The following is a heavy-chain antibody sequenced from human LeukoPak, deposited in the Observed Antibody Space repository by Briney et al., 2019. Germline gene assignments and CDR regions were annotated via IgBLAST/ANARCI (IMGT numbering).Heavy chain of an antibody. J-gene: IGHJ4*02. Sequence: GGSLRLSCAASGFAFSDFHMSWIRQAPGKGLEWVSYIKIGGESIYYAASVEGRFAISRDYAKNSMHLQMNNLRVEDTAVYYCARDPAGSGLDIDYWGQGTLVTVSS. CDR3: ARDPAGSGLDIDY. D-gene: IGHD3/OR15-3a*01. V-gene: IGHV3-11*01. CDR1: GFAFSDFH. CDR2: IKIGGESI.